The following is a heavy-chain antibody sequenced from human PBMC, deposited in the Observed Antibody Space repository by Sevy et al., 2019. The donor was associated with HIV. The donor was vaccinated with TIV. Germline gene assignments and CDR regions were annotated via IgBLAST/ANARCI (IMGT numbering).Heavy chain of an antibody. CDR2: FDPEDDKR. Sequence: ASVKVSCKVSGYTLNKLSMHWVRQAPGKGLEWMGSFDPEDDKRIYAQKFQGRVTMTEDTSTDTAYMELRILRSEDTAVYYCAKPKDYYESSGSPFDYWGQGTLVTVSS. J-gene: IGHJ4*02. D-gene: IGHD3-22*01. CDR1: GYTLNKLS. V-gene: IGHV1-24*01. CDR3: AKPKDYYESSGSPFDY.